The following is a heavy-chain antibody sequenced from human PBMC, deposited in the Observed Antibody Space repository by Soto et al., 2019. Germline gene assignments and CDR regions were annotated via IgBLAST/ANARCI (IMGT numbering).Heavy chain of an antibody. D-gene: IGHD3-22*01. Sequence: SETLSLTCAVSGYSISSGYYWGWLRQPPGKGLEWIGGIYHGGSTYHNPSLNSRVTLSIDMTNNHVSLILNSVTAADTAVYYCARVGPWVPYYYDSSPYTFESWFDPWGQGTLVTVSS. J-gene: IGHJ5*02. CDR2: IYHGGST. CDR1: GYSISSGYY. CDR3: ARVGPWVPYYYDSSPYTFESWFDP. V-gene: IGHV4-38-2*01.